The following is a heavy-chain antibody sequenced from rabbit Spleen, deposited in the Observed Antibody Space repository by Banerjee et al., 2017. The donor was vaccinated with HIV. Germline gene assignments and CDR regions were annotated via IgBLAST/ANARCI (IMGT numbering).Heavy chain of an antibody. J-gene: IGHJ4*01. CDR3: ARGGRYAGDGYEL. CDR2: IDAGSRGRI. Sequence: QSLEESGGDLVKPEGSLTLTCTASGFDFSSNAMCWVRQAPGKGLEWIACIDAGSRGRIYYASWAKGRFTISKTSSTTVTLQMTSLTAADTATYFCARGGRYAGDGYELWGQGTLVTVS. D-gene: IGHD4-2*01. V-gene: IGHV1S40*01. CDR1: GFDFSSNA.